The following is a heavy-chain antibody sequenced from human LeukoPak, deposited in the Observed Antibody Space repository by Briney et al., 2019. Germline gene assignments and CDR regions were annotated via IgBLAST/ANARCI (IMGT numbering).Heavy chain of an antibody. CDR2: INGDGSYT. CDR1: GFTFSGYW. CDR3: ARDGVQTTPFDY. V-gene: IGHV3-74*01. J-gene: IGHJ4*02. D-gene: IGHD4/OR15-4a*01. Sequence: GGSLRLSCAPSGFTFSGYWMHWVRQAPGKGLVWLSLINGDGSYTIYADSVKGRFTNSRNNAKNTLYLQMDSLRAEDTAVYYCARDGVQTTPFDYWGQGTLVTVSS.